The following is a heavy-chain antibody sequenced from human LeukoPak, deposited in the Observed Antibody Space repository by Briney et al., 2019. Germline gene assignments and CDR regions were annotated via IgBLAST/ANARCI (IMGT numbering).Heavy chain of an antibody. V-gene: IGHV4-34*01. D-gene: IGHD5-12*01. J-gene: IGHJ4*02. CDR1: GGSFSGYY. CDR3: ASSGYSGYDLNY. Sequence: SETLSLTCAVCGGSFSGYYWSWLRQPPGKGLEWIGEINHSGSTNCNPSLKSRVTISVDTSENQFSLKLSSVTAADTAVYYCASSGYSGYDLNYWGQGTLVTVSS. CDR2: INHSGST.